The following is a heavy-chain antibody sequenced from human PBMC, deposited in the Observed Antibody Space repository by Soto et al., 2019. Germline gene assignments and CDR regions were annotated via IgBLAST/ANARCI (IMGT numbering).Heavy chain of an antibody. CDR3: ARESEDLTSNFDY. J-gene: IGHJ4*02. CDR1: GFTFTRYS. CDR2: ISSTTNYI. Sequence: LGLSCAASGFTFTRYSINWVRQSPGKVLDLVSSISSTTNYIYYADSMKGRFTVSRDNAKNSVYLDMNSLSAEDTAVYYCARESEDLTSNFDYWGQGTLVTVSS. V-gene: IGHV3-21*01.